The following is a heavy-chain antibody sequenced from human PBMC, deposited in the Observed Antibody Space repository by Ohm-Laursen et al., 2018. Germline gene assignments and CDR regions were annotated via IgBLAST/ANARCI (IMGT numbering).Heavy chain of an antibody. CDR2: ISSSSSYI. V-gene: IGHV3-21*01. J-gene: IGHJ3*02. CDR1: GFTFSSFS. CDR3: ASNTTGTTDAFDI. Sequence: SLRLSCSAPGFTFSSFSLNWVRQAPGKGLEWVSSISSSSSYIYYADSVKGRFTSSRDNAKNSLYLQMNSLRAEDTAIYYCASNTTGTTDAFDIWGQGTMVTVSS. D-gene: IGHD1-1*01.